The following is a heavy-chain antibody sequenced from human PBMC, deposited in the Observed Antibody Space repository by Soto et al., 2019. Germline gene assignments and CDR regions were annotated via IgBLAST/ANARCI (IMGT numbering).Heavy chain of an antibody. CDR1: GFTVSSKY. D-gene: IGHD1-26*01. V-gene: IGHV3-53*01. CDR2: IYSGGST. J-gene: IGHJ6*02. Sequence: PGGSLRLSCAASGFTVSSKYMSWVRQAPGKGLEWVSVIYSGGSTYYADSVKGRFTISRDNSKNTLYLQMNSLRAEDTAVYYCARDSGSYQDYYYYGMDVWGQGTTVTVSS. CDR3: ARDSGSYQDYYYYGMDV.